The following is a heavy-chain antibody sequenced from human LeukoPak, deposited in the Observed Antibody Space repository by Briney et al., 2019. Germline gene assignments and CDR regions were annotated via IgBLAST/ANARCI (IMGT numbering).Heavy chain of an antibody. CDR3: ARGYGSGSYLDY. V-gene: IGHV3-30*04. CDR2: ISYDGSNK. D-gene: IGHD3-10*01. Sequence: GRSLRLSCAASGFTFSSYAMHWVRQAPGKGLEWVAVISYDGSNKYYADSVKGRFTISRDNSKNTLYLQMNSLRAEDTAVYYCARGYGSGSYLDYWGQGTLATVSS. J-gene: IGHJ4*02. CDR1: GFTFSSYA.